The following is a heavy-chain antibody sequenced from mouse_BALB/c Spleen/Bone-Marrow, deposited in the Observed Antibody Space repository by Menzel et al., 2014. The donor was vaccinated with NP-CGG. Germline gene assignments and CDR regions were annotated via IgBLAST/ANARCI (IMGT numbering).Heavy chain of an antibody. CDR3: MKQRDWLFDV. V-gene: IGHV10-1*02. CDR1: GFTFXTYA. CDR2: IRSKSNYYAA. Sequence: EVKVVESGGGLVQPKGSLRLSCAASGFTFXTYAMSWVRQAPGKGLEWVARIRSKSNYYAAHYADSVKDRFTISRDDSRNILYLQMNNLKTEDVAMYYCMKQRDWLFDVWGAGTTVTVSS. J-gene: IGHJ1*01.